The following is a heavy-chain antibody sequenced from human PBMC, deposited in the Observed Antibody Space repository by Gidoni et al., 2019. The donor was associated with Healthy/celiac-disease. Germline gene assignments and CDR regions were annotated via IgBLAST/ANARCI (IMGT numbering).Heavy chain of an antibody. D-gene: IGHD2-21*01. Sequence: QVQLVGSGGGVVQPGRSLRRSWAASGFTFRSYAMHWVRQAPGKGREWVAVISYDGSNKSYADSVKGRFTISRDNSKNTLYLQMNSLRAEDTAVYYCARNYCGGDCYYDAFDIWGQGTMVTVSS. V-gene: IGHV3-30-3*01. CDR2: ISYDGSNK. CDR3: ARNYCGGDCYYDAFDI. CDR1: GFTFRSYA. J-gene: IGHJ3*02.